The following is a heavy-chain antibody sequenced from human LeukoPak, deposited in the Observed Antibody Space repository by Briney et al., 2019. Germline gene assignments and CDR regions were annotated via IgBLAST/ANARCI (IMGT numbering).Heavy chain of an antibody. J-gene: IGHJ4*02. D-gene: IGHD6-6*01. CDR3: AKDPSPLTDSYYFDY. CDR2: ISGSGGST. V-gene: IGHV3-23*01. Sequence: GGSLRLSCAASGFTFSSYAMSWVRQAPGKGLERVSAISGSGGSTYYADSVKGRFTISRDNSKNTLYLQMNSLRAEDTAVYYCAKDPSPLTDSYYFDYWGQGTLVTVSS. CDR1: GFTFSSYA.